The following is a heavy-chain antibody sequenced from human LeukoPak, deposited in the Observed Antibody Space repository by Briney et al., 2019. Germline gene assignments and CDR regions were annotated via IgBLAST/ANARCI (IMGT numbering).Heavy chain of an antibody. Sequence: GASVKVSCKASGYTFTSYGISWVRQAPGQGLEWMGWISAYNGNTNYAQKLQGRVTMTTDTSTSTAYMELRSLRSDDTAVYYCARDGSPVVVVAATRVFDYWGQGTLVTVSS. CDR1: GYTFTSYG. J-gene: IGHJ4*02. D-gene: IGHD2-15*01. CDR3: ARDGSPVVVVAATRVFDY. CDR2: ISAYNGNT. V-gene: IGHV1-18*01.